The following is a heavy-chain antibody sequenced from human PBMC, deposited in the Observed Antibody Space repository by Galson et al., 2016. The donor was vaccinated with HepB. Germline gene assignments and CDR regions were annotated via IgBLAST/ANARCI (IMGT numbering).Heavy chain of an antibody. V-gene: IGHV3-74*01. J-gene: IGHJ2*01. CDR2: INADGTAT. CDR1: GLDFRRYW. CDR3: TRETRWYFDL. Sequence: SLRLSCAVSGLDFRRYWMHWVRQTPGKGLVWVSRINADGTATGCADSVKGRFTIYRDDAKNTLYLQMNTLRVEDTAVYYCTRETRWYFDLWGRGTLLTVSS.